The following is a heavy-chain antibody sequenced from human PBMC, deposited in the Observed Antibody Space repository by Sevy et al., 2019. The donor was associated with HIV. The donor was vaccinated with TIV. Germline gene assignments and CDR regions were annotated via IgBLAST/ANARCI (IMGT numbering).Heavy chain of an antibody. D-gene: IGHD5-18*01. CDR1: GFTFSNYA. V-gene: IGHV3-23*01. Sequence: GGSLRLSCAASGFTFSNYAMSWVRQTPGKGLEWVSAISGSAHRTYYTDSVKGRFPISRDNSKNMLFLQMNSLRAEETAVYYCVKEVSEYSYSDYWGQGTLVTVSS. CDR3: VKEVSEYSYSDY. CDR2: ISGSAHRT. J-gene: IGHJ4*02.